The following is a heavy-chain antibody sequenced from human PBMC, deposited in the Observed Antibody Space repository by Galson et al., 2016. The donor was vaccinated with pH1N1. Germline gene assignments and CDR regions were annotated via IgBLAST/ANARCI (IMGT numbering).Heavy chain of an antibody. CDR3: ARQYDFGDYRGNAFDI. D-gene: IGHD4-17*01. J-gene: IGHJ3*02. V-gene: IGHV5-51*03. CDR1: GYRFTNYW. Sequence: QSGAEVKKPGESLKISCKASGYRFTNYWIAWVRQVPGKGLEWVGVVNPGGSTIRYSPPFQGQVTISSDKSINTAYLQWASLKASDTATYYCARQYDFGDYRGNAFDIWGLGTMVIVSS. CDR2: VNPGGSTI.